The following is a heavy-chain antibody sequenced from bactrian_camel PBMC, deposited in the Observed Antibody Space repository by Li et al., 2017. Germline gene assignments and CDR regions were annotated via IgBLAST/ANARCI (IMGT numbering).Heavy chain of an antibody. CDR1: GYDGTMYC. Sequence: QLVESGGGSVQAGGSLRLSCAASGYDGTMYCVAWFRQVPGKQREGVAAIRTDLVSTYYADSVKGRFTISHDNAKKTAYLQMNTLKPEDSGMYYCAAELRPDYVLQVRNILRPNGYNRWGRGTQVTVS. V-gene: IGHV3S53*01. CDR2: IRTDLVST. J-gene: IGHJ4*01. CDR3: AAELRPDYVLQVRNILRPNGYNR. D-gene: IGHD4*01.